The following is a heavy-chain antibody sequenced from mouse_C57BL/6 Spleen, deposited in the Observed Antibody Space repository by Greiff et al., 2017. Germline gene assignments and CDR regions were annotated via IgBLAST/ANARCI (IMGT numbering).Heavy chain of an antibody. V-gene: IGHV1-64*01. Sequence: VQLQQPGAELVKPGASVKLSCKASGYTFTSYWMHWVKQRPGQGLEWIGMIHPNSGSTNYNEKFKSKATLTVDKSSSTAYMQLSSLTSEDSAVYYCARFPQYYYAMDYWGQGTSVTVSS. J-gene: IGHJ4*01. CDR3: ARFPQYYYAMDY. CDR1: GYTFTSYW. CDR2: IHPNSGST.